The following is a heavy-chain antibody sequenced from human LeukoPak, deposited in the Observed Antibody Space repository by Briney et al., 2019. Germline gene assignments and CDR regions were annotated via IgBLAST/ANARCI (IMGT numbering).Heavy chain of an antibody. Sequence: PSETLSLTCTVSGGSISSSSYYWGWIRQPPGKGLEWIGSIYYSGSTYYNPSLKSRVTISVDTSKNQFSLKLSSVTAADTAVYYCARERIGSGDGYWGQGTLVTVSS. D-gene: IGHD2-15*01. CDR1: GGSISSSSYY. CDR3: ARERIGSGDGY. CDR2: IYYSGST. V-gene: IGHV4-39*07. J-gene: IGHJ4*02.